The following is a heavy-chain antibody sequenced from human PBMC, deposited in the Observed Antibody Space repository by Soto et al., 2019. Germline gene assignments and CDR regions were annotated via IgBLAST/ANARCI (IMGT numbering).Heavy chain of an antibody. CDR2: IYHSGTT. J-gene: IGHJ4*02. Sequence: XETLTLTCAVSGDSISSYDLCALIQRPRGKVLEVIGSIYHSGTTYYNPSLESRVTISVDTSRNQFYLKLSSVTAADSAVYYGERTDNVGYYPYFGQGTLVTVSS. D-gene: IGHD3-3*01. CDR3: ERTDNVGYYPY. CDR1: GDSISSYDL. V-gene: IGHV4-38-2*01.